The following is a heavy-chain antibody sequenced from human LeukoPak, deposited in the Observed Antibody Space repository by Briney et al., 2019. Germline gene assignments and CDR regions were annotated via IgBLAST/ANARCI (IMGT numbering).Heavy chain of an antibody. CDR3: AREGGYSGPLEEYYFDY. CDR1: GFTFSSYS. J-gene: IGHJ4*02. CDR2: ISSSSSTI. D-gene: IGHD5-12*01. Sequence: GGSLRLSCAASGFTFSSYSMNWVRQAPGKGLEWVSYISSSSSTIYYADSVKGRFTISRDNAKNSLYLQMNSLRAEDTAVYYCAREGGYSGPLEEYYFDYWGQGTLVTVSS. V-gene: IGHV3-48*01.